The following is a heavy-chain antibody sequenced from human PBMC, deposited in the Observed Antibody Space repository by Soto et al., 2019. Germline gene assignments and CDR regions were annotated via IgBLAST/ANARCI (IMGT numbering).Heavy chain of an antibody. CDR1: GGSISSSSYY. CDR3: ARLLGSGSYYNDDY. Sequence: SETLSLTCTVSGGSISSSSYYWGWIRQPPGKGLEWIGSIYYSGSTYYNPSLKSRVTISVDTSKNQFSLKLSSVTAADTAVYYCARLLGSGSYYNDDYWGQGTLVTVSS. J-gene: IGHJ4*02. V-gene: IGHV4-39*01. CDR2: IYYSGST. D-gene: IGHD3-10*02.